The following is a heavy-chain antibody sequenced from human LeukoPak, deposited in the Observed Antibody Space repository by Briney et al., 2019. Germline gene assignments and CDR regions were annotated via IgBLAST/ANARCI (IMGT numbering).Heavy chain of an antibody. Sequence: PSETLSLTCTVSGGSASSGSYYWSWIRQPPGKGLEWIGYIYYSGSTNYNPSLKSRVTISVDTSKNQFSLKLSSVTAADTAVYYCARGSSGWYDAYGMDVWGQGTTVTVSS. CDR1: GGSASSGSYY. D-gene: IGHD6-19*01. V-gene: IGHV4-61*01. CDR2: IYYSGST. CDR3: ARGSSGWYDAYGMDV. J-gene: IGHJ6*02.